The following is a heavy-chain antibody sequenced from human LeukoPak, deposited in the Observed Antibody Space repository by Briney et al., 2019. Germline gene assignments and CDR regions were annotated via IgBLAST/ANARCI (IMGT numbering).Heavy chain of an antibody. J-gene: IGHJ6*02. CDR3: ARDLGYSSSWYGGYYYYGMDV. D-gene: IGHD6-13*01. Sequence: GGSLRLSCAASGFTFSSYAMHWVRQAPGKGLESVSAISSNGGSTYYANSVKGRFTISRDNSKNTLYLQMRSLRARDSEIYYCARDLGYSSSWYGGYYYYGMDVWGQVTTVTVSS. V-gene: IGHV3-64*01. CDR1: GFTFSSYA. CDR2: ISSNGGST.